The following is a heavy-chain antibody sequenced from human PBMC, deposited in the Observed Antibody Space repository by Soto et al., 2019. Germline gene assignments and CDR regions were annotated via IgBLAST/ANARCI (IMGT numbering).Heavy chain of an antibody. D-gene: IGHD1-1*01. J-gene: IGHJ5*02. Sequence: QVQLQESGPGLVKPSQTLSLTCTVSGGSISSGGYYWSWIRQHPGKGLEWFGYIYYSGSTYYNPSLKSRVTISVDTSKNQFSLKLSSVTAADTAVYYCARELERRMNWFDPWGQGTLVTVSS. CDR3: ARELERRMNWFDP. CDR1: GGSISSGGYY. CDR2: IYYSGST. V-gene: IGHV4-31*03.